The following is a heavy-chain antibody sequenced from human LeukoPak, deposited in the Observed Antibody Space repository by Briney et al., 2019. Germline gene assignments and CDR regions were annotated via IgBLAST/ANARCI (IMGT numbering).Heavy chain of an antibody. D-gene: IGHD2-2*01. CDR3: ATSPGAHPKWFDP. J-gene: IGHJ5*02. CDR2: ISDSGGGT. Sequence: GGSLRLSCAASGFTFSNYAMNWVRQAPGKGLEWVSGISDSGGGTYYGDSVKGRVTISRDNSKNTLHLEMNSLRAEDTAVYYCATSPGAHPKWFDPWGQGTLVIVSS. CDR1: GFTFSNYA. V-gene: IGHV3-23*01.